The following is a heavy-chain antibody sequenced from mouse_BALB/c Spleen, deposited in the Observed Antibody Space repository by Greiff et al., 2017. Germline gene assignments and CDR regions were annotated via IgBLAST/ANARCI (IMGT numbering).Heavy chain of an antibody. V-gene: IGHV1S81*02. Sequence: QVQLQQSGAELVKPGASVKLSCKASGYTFTSYWMHWVKQRPGQGLEWIGEINPSNGRTNYNEKFKSKATLTVDKSSSTAYMQLSSLTSEDSAVYYCARYRDFWYFDVWGAGTTVTVSS. CDR3: ARYRDFWYFDV. J-gene: IGHJ1*01. D-gene: IGHD2-14*01. CDR1: GYTFTSYW. CDR2: INPSNGRT.